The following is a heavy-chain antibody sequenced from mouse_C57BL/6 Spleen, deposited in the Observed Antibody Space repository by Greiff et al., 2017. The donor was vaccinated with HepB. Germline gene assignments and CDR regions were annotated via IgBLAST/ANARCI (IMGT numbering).Heavy chain of an antibody. V-gene: IGHV1-7*01. CDR2: INPSSGYT. CDR3: AKLYGSSPGYFDY. D-gene: IGHD1-1*01. J-gene: IGHJ2*01. CDR1: GYTFTSYW. Sequence: QVQLQQPGAELAKPGASVKLSCKASGYTFTSYWMHWVKQRPGQGLEWIGYINPSSGYTKYNQKFKDKATLTADKSSSTAYMQLSSLTYEDSAVYYCAKLYGSSPGYFDYWGQGTTLTVSS.